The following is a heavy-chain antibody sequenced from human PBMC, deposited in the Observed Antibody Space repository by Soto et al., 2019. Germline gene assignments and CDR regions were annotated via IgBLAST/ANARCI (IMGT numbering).Heavy chain of an antibody. CDR1: GFTFSSYA. CDR2: ISGSGGST. CDR3: AKDRQSGSYYPYYFDY. Sequence: GGSLRLSCAASGFTFSSYAMSWVRQAPGKGLEWVSAISGSGGSTYYADSVKGRFTISRDNSKNTLYLQMNSLRAEDTAVYYCAKDRQSGSYYPYYFDYWGQGTLVTVSS. D-gene: IGHD3-10*01. J-gene: IGHJ4*02. V-gene: IGHV3-23*01.